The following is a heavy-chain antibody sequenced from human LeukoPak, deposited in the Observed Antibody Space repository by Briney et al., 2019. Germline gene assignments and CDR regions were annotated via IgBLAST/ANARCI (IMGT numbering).Heavy chain of an antibody. CDR3: VHKPVGTGSYNV. CDR2: TFWNDDR. Sequence: TLSLTCTVSGYSISTSYYWGWIRQAPGKALEWLAITFWNDDRIYSPSLKSRLTITKDTSKNQVVLIMNNMDPVDTATYFCVHKPVGTGSYNVWGQGTLVAVSS. CDR1: GYSISTSYYW. V-gene: IGHV2-5*01. D-gene: IGHD3-10*01. J-gene: IGHJ4*01.